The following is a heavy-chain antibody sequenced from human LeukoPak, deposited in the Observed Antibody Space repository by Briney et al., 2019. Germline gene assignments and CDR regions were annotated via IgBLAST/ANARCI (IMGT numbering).Heavy chain of an antibody. V-gene: IGHV3-11*05. Sequence: GGSLRLSCAASGFTFSDYYMSWIRQAPGKGLEWVSYISSSSSYINYADSVKGRFTISRDNAKNSLYLQMNSLRAEDTAVYYCARGHPVAVAGPPPFDYWGQGTLVTVSS. CDR3: ARGHPVAVAGPPPFDY. D-gene: IGHD6-19*01. CDR1: GFTFSDYY. J-gene: IGHJ4*02. CDR2: ISSSSSYI.